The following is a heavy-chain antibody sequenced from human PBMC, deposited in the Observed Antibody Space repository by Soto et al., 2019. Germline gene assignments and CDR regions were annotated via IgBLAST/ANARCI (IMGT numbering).Heavy chain of an antibody. Sequence: EVQLVESGGGLVQPGGSLRLSCVASGFTFSSYTMNWVRQAPGKALEWVSYISGDSYTIYYSDSVKGRFTISRDNAKHSLYLQMNSLRAEDTAVYYCSRSRPIDYWGQGTLVTVSS. J-gene: IGHJ4*02. CDR3: SRSRPIDY. CDR1: GFTFSSYT. V-gene: IGHV3-48*01. CDR2: ISGDSYTI.